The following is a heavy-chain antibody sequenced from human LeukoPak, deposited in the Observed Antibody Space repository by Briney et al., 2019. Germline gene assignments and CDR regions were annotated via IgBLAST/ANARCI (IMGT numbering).Heavy chain of an antibody. CDR3: AELGITMIGGV. CDR2: ISGSGNTI. J-gene: IGHJ6*04. D-gene: IGHD3-10*02. Sequence: PGGSLRLSCAASEFTFSDYFMSWIRQAPGKGLECISYISGSGNTINYADSVKGRFTISRDNAKNSLYLQMNSLRAEDTAVYYCAELGITMIGGVWGKGTTVTISS. V-gene: IGHV3-11*04. CDR1: EFTFSDYF.